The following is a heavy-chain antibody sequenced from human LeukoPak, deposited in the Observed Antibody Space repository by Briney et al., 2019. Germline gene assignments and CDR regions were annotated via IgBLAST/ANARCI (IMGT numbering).Heavy chain of an antibody. CDR2: INTSGST. V-gene: IGHV4-4*07. D-gene: IGHD5-18*01. J-gene: IGHJ4*02. Sequence: PSETPSLTCTVSGGSISNYYWSWIRQPAGKGLEWIGRINTSGSTNYNPSLESRVFMSVDTSKSQFSLKLNSVTAADTAVYFCARSRGTALITRFDYWGQGTLVTVSS. CDR3: ARSRGTALITRFDY. CDR1: GGSISNYY.